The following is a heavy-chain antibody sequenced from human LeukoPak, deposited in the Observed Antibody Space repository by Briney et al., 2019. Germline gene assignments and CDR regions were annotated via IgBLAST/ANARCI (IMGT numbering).Heavy chain of an antibody. CDR3: ASSVVVPAAPLDY. CDR2: IKQDGSEK. J-gene: IGHJ4*02. D-gene: IGHD2-2*01. V-gene: IGHV3-7*01. Sequence: GGSLRLSCAASGFTFSSYWMSWVRQVPGEGLEWVANIKQDGSEKYYVDSVKGRFTISRDNAKNSLYLQMNSLRAEDTAVYYCASSVVVPAAPLDYWGQGTLVTVSS. CDR1: GFTFSSYW.